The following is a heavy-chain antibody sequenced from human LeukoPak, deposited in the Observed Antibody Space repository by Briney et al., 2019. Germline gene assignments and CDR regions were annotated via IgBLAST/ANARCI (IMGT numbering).Heavy chain of an antibody. CDR2: IYPSGGT. V-gene: IGHV4-61*02. Sequence: PSETLSLTCTVSGGSISSGGYFWRWIRQPAGKGLAWIGRIYPSGGTNYNHSLNSRVTVSIDTSTNQFSLRLTSVAAADTAVYYCATYCSHTSCRTGGGFQHWGQGTLVTVSS. CDR3: ATYCSHTSCRTGGGFQH. D-gene: IGHD2-2*01. J-gene: IGHJ1*01. CDR1: GGSISSGGYF.